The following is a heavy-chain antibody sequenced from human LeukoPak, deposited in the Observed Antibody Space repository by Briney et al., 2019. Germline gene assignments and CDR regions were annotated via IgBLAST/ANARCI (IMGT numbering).Heavy chain of an antibody. CDR2: ISSSSSYI. Sequence: GGSLRLSCAASGFTFSSYSMNWVRQAPGKGLEWVSSISSSSSYIYYADSVKGRFTISRDNAKNSLYLQMNSLRAEDTAVYYCARGARKGDDYGGYFDYWGQGTLVTVSS. V-gene: IGHV3-21*01. J-gene: IGHJ4*02. CDR3: ARGARKGDDYGGYFDY. CDR1: GFTFSSYS. D-gene: IGHD4-23*01.